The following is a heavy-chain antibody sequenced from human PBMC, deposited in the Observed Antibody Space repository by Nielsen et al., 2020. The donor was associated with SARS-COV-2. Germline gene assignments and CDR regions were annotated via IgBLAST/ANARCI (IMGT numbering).Heavy chain of an antibody. D-gene: IGHD1-26*01. J-gene: IGHJ4*02. CDR3: AKDDSGSYQSFDY. CDR2: INWNGGSI. V-gene: IGHV3-9*01. CDR1: GFTFDDYA. Sequence: GGSLRLSCAASGFTFDDYAMHWVRQAPGKGLEWVSGINWNGGSIGYADSVKGRFTISRDNAKNSLYLQMNSLRAEDTALYYCAKDDSGSYQSFDYWGQGTLVTVSS.